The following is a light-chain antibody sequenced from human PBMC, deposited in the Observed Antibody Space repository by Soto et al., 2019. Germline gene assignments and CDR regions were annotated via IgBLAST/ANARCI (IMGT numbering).Light chain of an antibody. CDR1: SSSIGAGYE. Sequence: QSVLTQPPSVSGAPGQRVTISCSGTSSSIGAGYEVHWYHQLPGTAPKLVVSGNGNRPSGVPDRLSASKSGNTASLTISGLQAEDEADYYCSSYTSSSTGVVFGGGTKLTVL. V-gene: IGLV1-40*01. J-gene: IGLJ2*01. CDR2: GNG. CDR3: SSYTSSSTGVV.